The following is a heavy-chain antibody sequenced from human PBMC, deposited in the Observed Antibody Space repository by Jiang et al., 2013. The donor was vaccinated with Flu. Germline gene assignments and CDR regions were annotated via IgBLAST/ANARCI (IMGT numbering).Heavy chain of an antibody. CDR2: IIPIFGTA. Sequence: GGTFSSYAISWVRQAPGQGLEWMGGIIPIFGTANYAQKFQGRATITADESTSTAYMELSSLRSEDTAVYYCASYDFWSGSRGLNWFDPWGQGTLVTVSS. J-gene: IGHJ5*02. CDR3: ASYDFWSGSRGLNWFDP. D-gene: IGHD3-3*01. CDR1: GGTFSSYA. V-gene: IGHV1-69*01.